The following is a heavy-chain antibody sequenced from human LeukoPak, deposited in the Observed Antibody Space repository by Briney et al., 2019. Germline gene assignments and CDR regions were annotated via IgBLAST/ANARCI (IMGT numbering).Heavy chain of an antibody. CDR3: ARHNSGGFRDGYNPYEY. CDR1: GXSFTSYW. D-gene: IGHD5-24*01. J-gene: IGHJ4*02. Sequence: PGESLKISFKGSGXSFTSYWISWVRQMPGKGLEWMGRIDPSDSYTNYSPSFQGHVTISADKSISTAYLQWSSLKASDTAMYYCARHNSGGFRDGYNPYEYWGQGTLVTVSS. V-gene: IGHV5-10-1*01. CDR2: IDPSDSYT.